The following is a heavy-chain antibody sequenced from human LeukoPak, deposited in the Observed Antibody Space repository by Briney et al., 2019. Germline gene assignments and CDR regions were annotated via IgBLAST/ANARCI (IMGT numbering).Heavy chain of an antibody. CDR1: GASISSYY. CDR3: ARAPHWDRPFDY. J-gene: IGHJ4*02. V-gene: IGHV4-59*01. D-gene: IGHD7-27*01. CDR2: LYYSGST. Sequence: SETLSLTCTVSGASISSYYWSWIRQPPGKGLEWTWYLYYSGSTNYNPSLKSRVTISVDTSKNQFSLKLNSVTAADTAVYYCARAPHWDRPFDYWGQGILVTVSS.